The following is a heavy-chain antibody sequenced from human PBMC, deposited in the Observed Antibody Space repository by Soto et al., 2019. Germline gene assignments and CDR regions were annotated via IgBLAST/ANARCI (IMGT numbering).Heavy chain of an antibody. CDR1: GFTFSSYS. CDR2: ISSSSSYI. D-gene: IGHD6-19*01. J-gene: IGHJ5*02. V-gene: IGHV3-21*01. Sequence: PGGSLRLSCAASGFTFSSYSMNWVRQAPGKGLEWVSSISSSSSYIYYADSVKGRFTISRDNAKNSLYLQMNSLRAEDTAVYYCARSVYSSGWSNWFDPWGQGTLVTVSS. CDR3: ARSVYSSGWSNWFDP.